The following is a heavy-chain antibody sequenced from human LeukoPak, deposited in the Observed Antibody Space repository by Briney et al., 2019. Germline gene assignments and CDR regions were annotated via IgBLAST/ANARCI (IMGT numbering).Heavy chain of an antibody. J-gene: IGHJ5*02. V-gene: IGHV4-30-4*01. CDR3: ASITIFGVVPT. Sequence: PSETLSLTCTVSGGSISSYYWSWIRQPPGKGLEWIGYIYYSGSTYYNPSLKSRVTISVDTSKNQFSLKLSSVTAADTAVYYCASITIFGVVPTWGQGTLVTVSS. CDR1: GGSISSYY. CDR2: IYYSGST. D-gene: IGHD3-3*01.